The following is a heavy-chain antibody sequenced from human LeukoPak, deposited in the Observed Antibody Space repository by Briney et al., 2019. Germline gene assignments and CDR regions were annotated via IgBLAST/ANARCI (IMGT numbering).Heavy chain of an antibody. Sequence: ASVTVSCKASGGTFSSYAISWVRQAPGQGLEWMGGIIPIFGTANYAQKFQGRVTITTDESTSTAYMELSSLRSEDTAVYYCARGRIEYGSSWYNYWGQGTLVTVSS. D-gene: IGHD6-13*01. CDR2: IIPIFGTA. CDR3: ARGRIEYGSSWYNY. J-gene: IGHJ4*02. V-gene: IGHV1-69*05. CDR1: GGTFSSYA.